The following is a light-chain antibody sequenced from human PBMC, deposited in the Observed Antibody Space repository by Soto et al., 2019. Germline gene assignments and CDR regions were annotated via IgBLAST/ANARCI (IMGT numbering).Light chain of an antibody. J-gene: IGLJ2*01. V-gene: IGLV2-8*01. CDR1: SSDVGGYNY. CDR2: EVT. CDR3: SSYAGNNVVI. Sequence: QSVLTQPPSASGSPGQSVTISCTGTSSDVGGYNYVSWYQQHPGKVPKLLIYEVTRRPSGVPDRFSGSKSGNTASLTVSALQAEDEAHYYCSSYAGNNVVIFGGGTKLTVL.